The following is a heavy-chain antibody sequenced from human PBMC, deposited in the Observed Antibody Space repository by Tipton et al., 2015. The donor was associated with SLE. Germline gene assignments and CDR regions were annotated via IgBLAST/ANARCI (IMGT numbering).Heavy chain of an antibody. J-gene: IGHJ3*02. CDR2: IYYTGST. D-gene: IGHD7-27*01. CDR3: ARDNWGSLDI. CDR1: GGSIDSYY. Sequence: TLSLTCTVSGGSIDSYYWSWIRQPPGKGLEWIGYIYYTGSTNYNPSLKSRVTISVDRSKNQFSLKMTSVTAADSAVYFCARDNWGSLDIWGQGTMVTVSS. V-gene: IGHV4-59*01.